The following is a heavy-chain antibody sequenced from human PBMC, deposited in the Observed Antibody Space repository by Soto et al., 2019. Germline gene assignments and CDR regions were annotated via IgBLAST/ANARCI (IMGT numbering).Heavy chain of an antibody. D-gene: IGHD2-2*02. CDR1: GYTFTSYD. CDR2: MNPNSGNT. CDR3: ARGGDIVVVPAAISYYYMDV. J-gene: IGHJ6*03. V-gene: IGHV1-8*01. Sequence: QVQLVQSGAEVKKPGASVKVSCKASGYTFTSYDINWVRQATGQGLEWMGWMNPNSGNTGYAQKFQGRVTMTRNTSISTAYMELSSLRSEDTAVYYCARGGDIVVVPAAISYYYMDVSGKGTTVTVSS.